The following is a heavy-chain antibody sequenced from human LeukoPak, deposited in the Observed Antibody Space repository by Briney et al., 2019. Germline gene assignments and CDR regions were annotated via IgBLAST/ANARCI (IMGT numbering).Heavy chain of an antibody. CDR2: IYYSGST. CDR1: GGSISSGDYY. Sequence: SETLSLTCTVSGGSISSGDYYWSWIRQPPGKGLVWIEYIYYSGSTYYNPSLKSRVTISVDTSKNQFSLKLSSVTAADTAVYYCAREGIASHAFDIWGQGTMVTVSS. V-gene: IGHV4-30-4*08. J-gene: IGHJ3*02. CDR3: AREGIASHAFDI.